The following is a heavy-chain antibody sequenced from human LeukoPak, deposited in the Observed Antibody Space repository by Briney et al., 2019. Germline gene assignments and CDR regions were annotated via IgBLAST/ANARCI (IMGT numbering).Heavy chain of an antibody. Sequence: ASVKVSCKASGGTFSSYAISWVRQAPGQGLEWVGGIIPIFGTANYAQKFQGRVTITAGESTSTAYMELSSLRSEDTAVYYCARGEAVAGPPDYWGQGTLVTVSS. CDR3: ARGEAVAGPPDY. D-gene: IGHD6-19*01. CDR2: IIPIFGTA. V-gene: IGHV1-69*13. J-gene: IGHJ4*02. CDR1: GGTFSSYA.